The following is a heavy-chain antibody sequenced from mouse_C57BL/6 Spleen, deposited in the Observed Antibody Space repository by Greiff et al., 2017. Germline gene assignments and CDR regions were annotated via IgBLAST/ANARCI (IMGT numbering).Heavy chain of an antibody. CDR1: GYSITSGYY. V-gene: IGHV3-6*01. Sequence: EVKVEESGPGLVKPSQSLSLTCSVTGYSITSGYYWNWIRQFPGNKLEWMGYISYDGSNNYNPSLKNRISITRDTSKNQFFLKLNSVTTEDTATYYCARKGFAYWGQGTLVTVSA. CDR2: ISYDGSN. CDR3: ARKGFAY. J-gene: IGHJ3*01. D-gene: IGHD3-3*01.